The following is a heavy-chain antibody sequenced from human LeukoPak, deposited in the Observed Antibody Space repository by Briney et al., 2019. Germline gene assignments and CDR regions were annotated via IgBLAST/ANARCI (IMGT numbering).Heavy chain of an antibody. J-gene: IGHJ4*02. CDR3: ARDGGDYVPYYFDY. Sequence: PGRSLRLSCAASGFTFSSYGMHWVRQAPGKGLEWVAVIWYDGSNKYYADSVKGRFTISRDNSKNTLYLQMNSLRAEDTAVYYCARDGGDYVPYYFDYWGQGTLVTVSS. CDR2: IWYDGSNK. CDR1: GFTFSSYG. D-gene: IGHD4-17*01. V-gene: IGHV3-33*01.